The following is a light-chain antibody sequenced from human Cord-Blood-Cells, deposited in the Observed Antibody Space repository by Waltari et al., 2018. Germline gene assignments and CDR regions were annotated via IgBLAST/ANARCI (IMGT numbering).Light chain of an antibody. Sequence: QSALTQPPSASGSLGQSVAISCPGTSSAVGGLTSVCCYQQHPGKAPKLMIYEVSKRPSGVPDRFSGSKSGNTASLTVSGLQAEDEADYYCSSYAGSNNFVFGTGTKVTVL. CDR1: SSAVGGLTS. CDR2: EVS. V-gene: IGLV2-8*01. J-gene: IGLJ1*01. CDR3: SSYAGSNNFV.